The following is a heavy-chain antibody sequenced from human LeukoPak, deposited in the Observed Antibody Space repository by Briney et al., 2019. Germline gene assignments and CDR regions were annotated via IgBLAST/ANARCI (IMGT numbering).Heavy chain of an antibody. J-gene: IGHJ4*02. Sequence: AGSLRLSCAASGLTFATYTMDWVRQAPGKGLEWVSSISGSSTYIYSADSVRGRFTISRDNAKNSLYLQMNSLRAEDTAVYFCARVGKNDYGDYYYFDYWGQGTLVTVSS. V-gene: IGHV3-21*01. CDR1: GLTFATYT. CDR3: ARVGKNDYGDYYYFDY. D-gene: IGHD4-17*01. CDR2: ISGSSTYI.